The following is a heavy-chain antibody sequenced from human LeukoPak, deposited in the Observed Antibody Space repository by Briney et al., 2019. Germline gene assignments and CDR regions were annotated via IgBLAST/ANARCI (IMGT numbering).Heavy chain of an antibody. CDR1: GYTFTDYW. CDR2: IFPDDSDT. CDR3: ARLYGSGSYSFDY. D-gene: IGHD3-10*01. Sequence: GESLKVSCKGSGYTFTDYWIGWVRQMPGKGLEWMGIIFPDDSDTKYSPSFQGQVTISADKSISTAYLQWSSLKASDTAMYYCARLYGSGSYSFDYWGQGTLVTVSS. V-gene: IGHV5-51*01. J-gene: IGHJ4*02.